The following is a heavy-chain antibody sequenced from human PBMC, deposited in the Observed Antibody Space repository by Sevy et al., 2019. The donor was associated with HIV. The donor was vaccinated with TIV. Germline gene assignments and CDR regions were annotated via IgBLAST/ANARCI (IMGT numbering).Heavy chain of an antibody. D-gene: IGHD6-13*01. Sequence: GGSLRLSCVASGFTITNAWMDWVRQAPGKGLEWVGRIKSKTDGETTAYAAPVKGRFSISRDDSKNTLYLQMNSLKTEDTAVYYCTTKAPIAAVGTDYWGQGTLVTVSS. CDR2: IKSKTDGETT. J-gene: IGHJ4*02. CDR3: TTKAPIAAVGTDY. CDR1: GFTITNAW. V-gene: IGHV3-15*07.